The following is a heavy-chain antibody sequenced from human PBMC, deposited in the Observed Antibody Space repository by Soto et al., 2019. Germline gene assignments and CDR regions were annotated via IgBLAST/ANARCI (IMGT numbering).Heavy chain of an antibody. J-gene: IGHJ4*02. CDR3: ARGREIFGAVTPFEY. Sequence: PSETLSLTCAVHGAPFSGYYWTWIRQPPGKGLEWIGEINHTGSTKYNPSLKSRVTISLDTSKNQFSLSLRSVTAADTAVYYCARGREIFGAVTPFEYWGRGTQVTVSS. CDR1: GAPFSGYY. D-gene: IGHD3-3*01. V-gene: IGHV4-34*01. CDR2: INHTGST.